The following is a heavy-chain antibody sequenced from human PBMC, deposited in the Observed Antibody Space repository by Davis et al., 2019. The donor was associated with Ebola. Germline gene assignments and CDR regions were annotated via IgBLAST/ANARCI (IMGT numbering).Heavy chain of an antibody. V-gene: IGHV3-23*01. CDR1: GFTFSSYA. J-gene: IGHJ6*02. CDR3: AQSIEMTPRGVYYYGMDV. CDR2: ISGSGGST. D-gene: IGHD5-24*01. Sequence: GESLKISCAAPGFTFSSYAMSWVRQAPGKGLEWVSAISGSGGSTYYADSVKGRFTISRDNSKNTLYLQMNSLRAEDTAVYYCAQSIEMTPRGVYYYGMDVWGQGTTVAVSS.